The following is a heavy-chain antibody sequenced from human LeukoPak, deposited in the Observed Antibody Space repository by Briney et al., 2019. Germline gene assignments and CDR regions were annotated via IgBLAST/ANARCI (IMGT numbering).Heavy chain of an antibody. CDR2: IIGSGYST. J-gene: IGHJ4*02. CDR1: GFTFSSYA. V-gene: IGHV3-23*01. D-gene: IGHD1-1*01. Sequence: GGSLRLSCAASGFTFSSYAMSWVRQAPRKGLEWVSAIIGSGYSTYYTDSVEGRFNIHRDNSKNSVFLQMNSLRAEDTAVYFCARAVGVVDCNTYNCKPYYFDYWGQVALVTVSS. CDR3: ARAVGVVDCNTYNCKPYYFDY.